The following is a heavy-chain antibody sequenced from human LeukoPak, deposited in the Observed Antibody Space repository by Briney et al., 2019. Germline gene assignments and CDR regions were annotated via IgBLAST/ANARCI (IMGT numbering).Heavy chain of an antibody. D-gene: IGHD3-10*01. V-gene: IGHV4-34*01. CDR3: ARGGASFGELLYDY. Sequence: SETLSLTCAVYGGSFSGYYWSWISQPPGKGLEWIGEINHSGSTNYNPSLKSRVTISVDTSKNQFSLKLSSVTAAATAVYYCARGGASFGELLYDYWGQGTLVTVSS. CDR2: INHSGST. J-gene: IGHJ4*02. CDR1: GGSFSGYY.